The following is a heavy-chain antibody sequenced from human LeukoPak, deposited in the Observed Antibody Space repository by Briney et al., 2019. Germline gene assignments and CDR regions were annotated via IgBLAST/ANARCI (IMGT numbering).Heavy chain of an antibody. D-gene: IGHD1-14*01. CDR1: GGSISTYY. V-gene: IGHV4-4*09. Sequence: SETLSLTCTVSGGSISTYYWSWIRRPPGKGLEWIAYIHASGPTNYNPSLKSRITISVDTSKNQFSLKLSSVTAADTALYYCAKKGGYRTRFDLDAFDIWGQGTMVTVSS. CDR2: IHASGPT. CDR3: AKKGGYRTRFDLDAFDI. J-gene: IGHJ3*02.